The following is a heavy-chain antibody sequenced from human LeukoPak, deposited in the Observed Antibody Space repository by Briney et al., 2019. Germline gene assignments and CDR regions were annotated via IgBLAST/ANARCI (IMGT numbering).Heavy chain of an antibody. J-gene: IGHJ4*02. CDR1: GFTFNTYG. CDR2: IRYDGADK. V-gene: IGHV3-30*02. D-gene: IGHD3-22*01. CDR3: AKVLSKGGGYYLTDY. Sequence: GGSLRLSCAASGFTFNTYGMHWVRQAPDKGLEWVAFIRYDGADKYYADSVKSRFTISRDNSKNTLYLQMNSLRAEDTAVYYCAKVLSKGGGYYLTDYWGQGTLVTVSS.